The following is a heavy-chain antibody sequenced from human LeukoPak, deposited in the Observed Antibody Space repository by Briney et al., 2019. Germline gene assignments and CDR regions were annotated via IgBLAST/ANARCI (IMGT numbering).Heavy chain of an antibody. CDR1: GFTFSSYS. J-gene: IGHJ4*02. V-gene: IGHV3-21*04. D-gene: IGHD3-10*01. Sequence: GGSLRLSCAASGFTFSSYSMNWVRQAPGKGLEWVSSISSSSSYIYYADSVKGRFTISRDNSKNTLFLQLNSLRVEDTAVYYCARVSSYGSGSYYHYYFDYWGQGTLVTVSS. CDR2: ISSSSSYI. CDR3: ARVSSYGSGSYYHYYFDY.